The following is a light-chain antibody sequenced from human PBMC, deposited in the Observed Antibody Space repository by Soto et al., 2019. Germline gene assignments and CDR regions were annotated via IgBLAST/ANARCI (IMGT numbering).Light chain of an antibody. CDR2: AAS. V-gene: IGKV1-39*01. CDR3: QQSYSRVT. J-gene: IGKJ1*01. Sequence: DIPMTQSPSSLSASLGDTVTITCRASQSISSKLSWYQQKPGKVPKLLIYAASRLQSGVPSRFSGSASGTDFTLTISGLQPEDFATYYCQQSYSRVTFGQGTKVEIK. CDR1: QSISSK.